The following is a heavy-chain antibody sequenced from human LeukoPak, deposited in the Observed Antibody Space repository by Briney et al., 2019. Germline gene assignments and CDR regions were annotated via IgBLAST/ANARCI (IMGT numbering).Heavy chain of an antibody. J-gene: IGHJ5*02. Sequence: SETLSLTCTVSGGSISSNSWSWIRQPPGEGLEWIGYIYSSGTINYNPSFKSRVTISIDTSKNQFSLKLTSVTAADTAVYYCARDVESSHGPWFDPWGQGTLVTVSS. CDR3: ARDVESSHGPWFDP. CDR2: IYSSGTI. V-gene: IGHV4-59*08. D-gene: IGHD1-1*01. CDR1: GGSISSNS.